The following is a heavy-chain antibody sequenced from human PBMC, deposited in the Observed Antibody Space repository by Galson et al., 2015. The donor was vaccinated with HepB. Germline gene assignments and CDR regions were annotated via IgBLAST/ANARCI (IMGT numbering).Heavy chain of an antibody. CDR2: IWKDGSNK. D-gene: IGHD2-15*01. V-gene: IGHV3-33*02. Sequence: LRLSCAASGFTFSDYGMHWVRQAPGKGLEWVGLIWKDGSNKNYSDSGKGRFTISKDNSRKTFFLHMSSLRAEDTAIYFCAREDRNILVAALDSWGQGTMVTISS. J-gene: IGHJ4*02. CDR3: AREDRNILVAALDS. CDR1: GFTFSDYG.